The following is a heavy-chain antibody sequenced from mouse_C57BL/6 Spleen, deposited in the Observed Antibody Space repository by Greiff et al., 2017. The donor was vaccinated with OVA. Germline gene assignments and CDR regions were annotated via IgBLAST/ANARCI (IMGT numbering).Heavy chain of an antibody. Sequence: VQLQESGAELMKPGASVKLSCKATGYTFTGYWIEWVQQRTGHGLEWIGEILPGSGSTNYNEKFKGQATFTADTSSNTAYMQLSSLTTDDSAIYYFARKKESNWAWFAYWGQGTLVTVSA. J-gene: IGHJ3*01. CDR3: ARKKESNWAWFAY. CDR1: GYTFTGYW. CDR2: ILPGSGST. V-gene: IGHV1-9*01. D-gene: IGHD4-1*01.